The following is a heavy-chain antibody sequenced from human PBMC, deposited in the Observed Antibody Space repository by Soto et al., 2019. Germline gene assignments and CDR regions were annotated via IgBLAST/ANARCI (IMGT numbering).Heavy chain of an antibody. CDR3: ARVGGYYGDYPNFDY. V-gene: IGHV4-59*01. J-gene: IGHJ4*02. CDR1: GGSISGYY. CDR2: IYYSGST. Sequence: SETPLTCIVSGGSISGYYWSWIRQPPGRGLEWIGNIYYSGSTNYNPSRMSRVTISVDTSKNQFSLKLRSVTAAGTAVYYCARVGGYYGDYPNFDYWGQGALVTVSS. D-gene: IGHD4-17*01.